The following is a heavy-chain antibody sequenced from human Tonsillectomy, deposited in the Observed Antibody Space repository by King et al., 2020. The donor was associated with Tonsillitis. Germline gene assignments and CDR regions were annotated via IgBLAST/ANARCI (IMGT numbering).Heavy chain of an antibody. V-gene: IGHV4-61*02. D-gene: IGHD3-3*01. Sequence: QLQESGLGLVKPSQTLSLTCTVSGGSISSGGSYWTWIRQPAGKGLEWIGRVYTRGSADYNPSLSGRVTISVDTSKNQFSLKLTVVTATDTAVYYCVRASTFWSGYTGFDSWGQGTLVTVSS. CDR3: VRASTFWSGYTGFDS. CDR2: VYTRGSA. CDR1: GGSISSGGSY. J-gene: IGHJ4*02.